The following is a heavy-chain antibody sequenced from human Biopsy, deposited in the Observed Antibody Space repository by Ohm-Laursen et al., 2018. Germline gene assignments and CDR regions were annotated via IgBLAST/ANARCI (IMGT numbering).Heavy chain of an antibody. CDR3: ARLGELHGLWYFDF. Sequence: SLRLSCAASGFTFPDHAMHWVRQAPGKGLEWVSGISWNSGSINYAVSVQGRFTISRDNAKNSLYLQMNSLRVEDTALYFCARLGELHGLWYFDFWGQGALVTVSS. J-gene: IGHJ4*02. V-gene: IGHV3-9*01. CDR1: GFTFPDHA. D-gene: IGHD2-21*01. CDR2: ISWNSGSI.